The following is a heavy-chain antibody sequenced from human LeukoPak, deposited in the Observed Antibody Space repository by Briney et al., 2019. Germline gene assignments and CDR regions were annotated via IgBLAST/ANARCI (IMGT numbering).Heavy chain of an antibody. CDR2: ISSSGSTI. J-gene: IGHJ4*02. D-gene: IGHD3-10*01. CDR1: GFTFSDYY. V-gene: IGHV3-11*01. Sequence: GGSLRLSCAASGFTFSDYYMSWIRQAPGKGLEWVSYISSSGSTIYYADSVKGRFTISRDNSKNTLYLQMNSLRAEDTAVYYCAKATVLLWFGGTTDYWGQGTLVTVSS. CDR3: AKATVLLWFGGTTDY.